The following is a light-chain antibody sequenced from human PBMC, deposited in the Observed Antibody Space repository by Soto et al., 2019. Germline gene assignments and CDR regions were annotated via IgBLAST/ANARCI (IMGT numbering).Light chain of an antibody. CDR3: QQYNTYPKT. CDR2: AAS. J-gene: IGKJ1*01. Sequence: MNQSPSSLSASVGDRVTITCRASQSISSYLNWYQQKPGKAPKLLIYAASSLQSGVPSRFSGSGSGTEFTLTISSLQPDDIATYYCQQYNTYPKTFGQGTKVDIK. V-gene: IGKV1-39*01. CDR1: QSISSY.